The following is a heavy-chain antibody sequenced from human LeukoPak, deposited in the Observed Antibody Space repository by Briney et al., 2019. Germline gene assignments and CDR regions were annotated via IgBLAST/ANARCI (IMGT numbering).Heavy chain of an antibody. D-gene: IGHD3-22*01. CDR2: IIPIFGTA. J-gene: IGHJ4*02. Sequence: ASVNVSCKASGGSFSSYAISWVRQAPGQGLEWMGGIIPIFGTANYAQKFQGRVTITTDESTSTAYMELSSLRSEDTAVYYCASGGEPLNYYDSSGYYWTDYWGQGTLVTVSS. CDR1: GGSFSSYA. CDR3: ASGGEPLNYYDSSGYYWTDY. V-gene: IGHV1-69*05.